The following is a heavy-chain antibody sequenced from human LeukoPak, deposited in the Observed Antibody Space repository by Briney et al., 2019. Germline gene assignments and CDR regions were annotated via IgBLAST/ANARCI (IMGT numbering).Heavy chain of an antibody. J-gene: IGHJ4*02. CDR1: GYTFTSYG. D-gene: IGHD3-10*01. Sequence: EASVKVSCKASGYTFTSYGINWVRQAPGQGLGWMGWMSPNSGNTGYAQKFQGRVTMTRNTSISTAYMELSSLRSEDTAVYYCARAGFGESPWNDYWGQGTLVTVSS. CDR2: MSPNSGNT. CDR3: ARAGFGESPWNDY. V-gene: IGHV1-8*01.